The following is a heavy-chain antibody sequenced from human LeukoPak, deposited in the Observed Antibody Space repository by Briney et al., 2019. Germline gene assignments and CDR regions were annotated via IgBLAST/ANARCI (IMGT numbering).Heavy chain of an antibody. CDR1: GGSFFSYY. J-gene: IGHJ5*02. CDR3: ARRRDGYNSVRGHDWFDP. D-gene: IGHD5-24*01. Sequence: PSETLSLTSAVYGGSFFSYYWSWMRQPLGKRLEWIGEIIHGGSTNYNPSLKSRVTISVDTSKNQFSLKLSSVTAADTAVYYCARRRDGYNSVRGHDWFDPWGQGTLVTVSS. V-gene: IGHV4-34*12. CDR2: IIHGGST.